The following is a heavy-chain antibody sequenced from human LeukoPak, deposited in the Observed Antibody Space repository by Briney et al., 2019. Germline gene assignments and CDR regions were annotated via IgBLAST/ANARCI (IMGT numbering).Heavy chain of an antibody. CDR1: GGSYSEYH. J-gene: IGHJ5*02. D-gene: IGHD5-12*01. CDR2: INHSGNT. V-gene: IGHV4-34*01. Sequence: PSETLSLTFLCSGGSYSEYHWRARRQAPGKGLEWIGEINHSGNTNYNPSLKSRVTISVDTSKNQFFLKLSSVTAADTAVYYCVAEPGYYSGGRSEGGWFDHWGQGTLVTVSS. CDR3: VAEPGYYSGGRSEGGWFDH.